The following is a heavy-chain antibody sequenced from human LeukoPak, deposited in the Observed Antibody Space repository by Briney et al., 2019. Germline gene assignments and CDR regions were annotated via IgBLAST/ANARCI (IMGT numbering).Heavy chain of an antibody. D-gene: IGHD1-26*01. CDR1: GGSFSGYY. CDR2: INHSGST. CDR3: AGRLYSGSYPVDY. V-gene: IGHV4-34*01. Sequence: SETLSLTCAVYGGSFSGYYWSWIRQPPGKGLEWIGEINHSGSTNYNPSLKSRVTISVDTSKNQFSLKLSSVTAADTAVYYCAGRLYSGSYPVDYWGQGTLVTVSS. J-gene: IGHJ4*02.